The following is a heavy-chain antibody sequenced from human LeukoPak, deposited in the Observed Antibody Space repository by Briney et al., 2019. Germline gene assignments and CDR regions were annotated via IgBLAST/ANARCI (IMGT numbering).Heavy chain of an antibody. CDR2: IYYRGST. CDR1: GGSISSSTYY. J-gene: IGHJ3*02. D-gene: IGHD6-13*01. V-gene: IGHV4-39*07. CDR3: ARVLPRYSNREDAFDI. Sequence: PSETLSLTCTVSGGSISSSTYYWGWIRQPPGKGLEWIGSIYYRGSTYYNPSLKSRVTISVDTSKNQFSLKLSSVTAADTAVYYCARVLPRYSNREDAFDIWGQGTMVTVSS.